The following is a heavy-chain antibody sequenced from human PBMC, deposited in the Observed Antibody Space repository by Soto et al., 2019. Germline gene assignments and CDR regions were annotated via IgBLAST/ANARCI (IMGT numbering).Heavy chain of an antibody. D-gene: IGHD3-22*01. CDR1: GGSLRDYY. CDR2: IYYTGTT. Sequence: PSETLSLTCTVSGGSLRDYYWGWIRQSPGKGLDWIGYIYYTGTTKYNPSLKSRVTISVDSSKNQFSLKLDSVTAADTAVYCCARLGGYYQAYDSWGQGTLVTVSS. J-gene: IGHJ4*02. CDR3: ARLGGYYQAYDS. V-gene: IGHV4-59*08.